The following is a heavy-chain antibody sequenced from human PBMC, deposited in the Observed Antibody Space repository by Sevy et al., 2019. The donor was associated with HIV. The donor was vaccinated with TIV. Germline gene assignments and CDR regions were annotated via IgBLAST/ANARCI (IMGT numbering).Heavy chain of an antibody. D-gene: IGHD2-21*02. CDR2: ISGSGGST. CDR1: GFTFSSYA. V-gene: IGHV3-23*01. J-gene: IGHJ4*02. CDR3: AKAGIEHIVVVTARYYFDY. Sequence: GGSLRLSCAASGFTFSSYAMSWVRQAPGKGLEWVSAISGSGGSTYYADSMKGRFTISRDNSKNTLYLQMNSLRAEDTAVYYCAKAGIEHIVVVTARYYFDYWGQGTLVTVSS.